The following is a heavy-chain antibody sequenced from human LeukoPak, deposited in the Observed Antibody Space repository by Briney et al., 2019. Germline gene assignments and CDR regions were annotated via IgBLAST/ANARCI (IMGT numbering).Heavy chain of an antibody. Sequence: GGSLSLSCSASGFTFSNCTKHWVRQAPGKGLGYGSSVSSNGGSTYSADSVNGRFTISRYKSKNTLYLQMSRLRAEATAVYYCVKDIYRIAAAAPGGWGQGTLVTVAS. D-gene: IGHD6-13*01. CDR2: VSSNGGST. CDR1: GFTFSNCT. V-gene: IGHV3-64D*09. CDR3: VKDIYRIAAAAPGG. J-gene: IGHJ4*02.